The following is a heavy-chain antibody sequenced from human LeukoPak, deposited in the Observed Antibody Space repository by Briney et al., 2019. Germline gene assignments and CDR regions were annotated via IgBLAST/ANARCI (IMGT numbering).Heavy chain of an antibody. V-gene: IGHV4-59*01. CDR2: IYYSGST. D-gene: IGHD3-22*01. CDR1: RGSISSYY. Sequence: SETLSLTCTVSRGSISSYYWSWIRQPPGKGLEWIGYIYYSGSTNYNPPLKSRVTISVDTSKNQFSLKLSSVTAADTAVYYCARSTYYYDSSGYQYYFDYWGQGTLVTVSS. J-gene: IGHJ4*02. CDR3: ARSTYYYDSSGYQYYFDY.